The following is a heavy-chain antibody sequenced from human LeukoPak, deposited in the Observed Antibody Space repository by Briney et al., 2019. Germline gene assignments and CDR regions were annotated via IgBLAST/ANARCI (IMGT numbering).Heavy chain of an antibody. J-gene: IGHJ4*02. CDR1: GYTFTNYG. CDR3: AREEGEAAVVDY. Sequence: ASVKVSCKASGYTFTNYGISWVRQAPGQGLEWMGWISAYNGNTNYAQKFQDRVTMTTDTSTSTAYMELRSLRSDDTAVYYCAREEGEAAVVDYWGQGTLVTVSS. D-gene: IGHD6-13*01. CDR2: ISAYNGNT. V-gene: IGHV1-18*01.